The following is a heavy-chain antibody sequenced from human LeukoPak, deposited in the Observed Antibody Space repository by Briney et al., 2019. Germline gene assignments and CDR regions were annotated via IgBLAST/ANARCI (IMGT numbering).Heavy chain of an antibody. CDR3: ARTDTAMVTRYYYYYYMDV. CDR2: IYTSGST. V-gene: IGHV4-61*02. Sequence: SETLSLTCTVSGGSISSGSYYWSWIRQPAGKGLEWIGRIYTSGSTNYNPSLKSRVTISVDTSKNQFSLKLSSVTAADTAVYYCARTDTAMVTRYYYYYYMDVRGKGTTVTVSS. J-gene: IGHJ6*03. D-gene: IGHD5-18*01. CDR1: GGSISSGSYY.